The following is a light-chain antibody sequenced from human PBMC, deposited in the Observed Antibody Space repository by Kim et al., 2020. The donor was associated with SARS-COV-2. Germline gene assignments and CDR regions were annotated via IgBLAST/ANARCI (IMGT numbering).Light chain of an antibody. CDR3: SSYTSSSTFEV. Sequence: QSALTQPASVSGSPGQSITISCTGTSSDVGGYNYVSWYQQHPGKAPKIMIYDVSKRPSGVSNRFSGSKSGNTASLTISGLQAEDEADYYCSSYTSSSTFEVFGGGTQLTVL. CDR2: DVS. V-gene: IGLV2-14*01. CDR1: SSDVGGYNY. J-gene: IGLJ3*02.